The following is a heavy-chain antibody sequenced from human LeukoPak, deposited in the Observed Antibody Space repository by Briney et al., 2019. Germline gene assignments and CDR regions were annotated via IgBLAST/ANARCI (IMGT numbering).Heavy chain of an antibody. CDR3: ARSQDSSSDAFDV. CDR1: GYTFTNYW. CDR2: IYPDDSET. D-gene: IGHD6-13*01. Sequence: GESLKISCKGSGYTFTNYWIGWGRQMPGKGLEWMGIIYPDDSETAFSPSFQGQDTISADKSINTAFLQWTSLKASDTAMYYCARSQDSSSDAFDVWGQGTMVTVSS. V-gene: IGHV5-51*01. J-gene: IGHJ3*01.